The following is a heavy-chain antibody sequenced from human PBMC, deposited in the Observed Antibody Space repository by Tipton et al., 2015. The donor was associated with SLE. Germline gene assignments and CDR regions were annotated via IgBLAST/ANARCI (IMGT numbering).Heavy chain of an antibody. Sequence: QLVQSGPEVKNPGASVMVSCKASGYIFTDYGFSWVRQAPGQGLEWMGWISVYNGDIKYAHKYQGRVTMTTDPSTTIAYMELRSLRPDDTAVYYCARGAAAGTLGYYYGLDVWGEGTTVTVSS. V-gene: IGHV1-18*01. CDR1: GYIFTDYG. J-gene: IGHJ6*04. D-gene: IGHD6-13*01. CDR2: ISVYNGDI. CDR3: ARGAAAGTLGYYYGLDV.